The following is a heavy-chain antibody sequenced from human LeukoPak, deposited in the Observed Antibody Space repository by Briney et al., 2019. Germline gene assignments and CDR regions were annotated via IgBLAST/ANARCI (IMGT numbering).Heavy chain of an antibody. D-gene: IGHD4-17*01. V-gene: IGHV3-53*01. CDR3: ASATDEDDYGDYPMRY. CDR2: IYSGGST. Sequence: GGSLRLSCEGSAFIFSGHWMNWVRQAPGKGLEWVSVIYSGGSTYYADSVKGRFTISRDNSKNTLYLQMNSLRAEDTAVYYCASATDEDDYGDYPMRYWGQGTLVTVSS. J-gene: IGHJ4*02. CDR1: AFIFSGHW.